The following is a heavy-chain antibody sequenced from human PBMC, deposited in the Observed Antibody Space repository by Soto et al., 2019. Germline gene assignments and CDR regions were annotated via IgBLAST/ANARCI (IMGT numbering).Heavy chain of an antibody. V-gene: IGHV4-34*01. D-gene: IGHD4-17*01. Sequence: SETLSLTCAVYGGSFSGYYWSWIRQPPGKGLEWIGEINHSGSTNYNPSLKSRVTISVDTSKNQFSLKLSSVTAADTAVYYCASLKMTTVTNSDYWGQGTLVTVSS. J-gene: IGHJ4*02. CDR2: INHSGST. CDR1: GGSFSGYY. CDR3: ASLKMTTVTNSDY.